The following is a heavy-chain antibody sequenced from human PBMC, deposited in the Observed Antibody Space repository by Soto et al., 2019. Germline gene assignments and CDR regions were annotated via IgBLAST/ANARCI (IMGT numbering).Heavy chain of an antibody. D-gene: IGHD3-10*01. CDR1: GDTFTSYG. V-gene: IGHV1-18*01. CDR2: MSAHNGNT. J-gene: IGHJ4*02. CDR3: ARGSYGDY. Sequence: QVHLVQSGAEVKKPGASVKVSCKASGDTFTSYGITWVRQAPGQGVEWMGWMSAHNGNTDYAQKLQGRVIMTTDTSTSTAYMEMRGLRSEDTAVYYCARGSYGDYWGKGALVTVSS.